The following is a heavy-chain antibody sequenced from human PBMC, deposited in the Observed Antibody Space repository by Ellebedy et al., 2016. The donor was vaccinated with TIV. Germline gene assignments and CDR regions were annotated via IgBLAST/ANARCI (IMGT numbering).Heavy chain of an antibody. CDR2: ISRDSTSI. J-gene: IGHJ5*02. CDR3: ARGTSFGIVVP. Sequence: GGSLRLSXVASGFTFSSHTMNWVRQAPGKGLEWVSSISRDSTSIYYAESVKGRFTISRDNAENSLYLQMNSLRAEDTAVYYCARGTSFGIVVPWGQGTLVTVSS. V-gene: IGHV3-21*01. D-gene: IGHD3-22*01. CDR1: GFTFSSHT.